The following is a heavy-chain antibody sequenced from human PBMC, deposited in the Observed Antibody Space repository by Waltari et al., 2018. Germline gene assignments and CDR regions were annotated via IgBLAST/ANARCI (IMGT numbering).Heavy chain of an antibody. CDR2: VFYRGRT. CDR3: ANINRAVLGAYNY. D-gene: IGHD2-21*01. V-gene: IGHV4-4*02. J-gene: IGHJ4*02. Sequence: QVHLEESGPRLVKPSGTLSLTCAVSGVSISASTWWPWVRQPPGKGLEYIGEVFYRGRTQYNPSLKNRVTISVDKSRNNCSLQLTSVTAADTAVYFCANINRAVLGAYNYWGQGILVSVSS. CDR1: GVSISASTW.